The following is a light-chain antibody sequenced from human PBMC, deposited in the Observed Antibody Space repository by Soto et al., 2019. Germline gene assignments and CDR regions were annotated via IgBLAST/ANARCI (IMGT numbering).Light chain of an antibody. V-gene: IGLV2-23*01. Sequence: QSALTQPASVSGSPGQSITISCTGTPSNVGGYNLVSWYQQHPGRAPELITYEGTQRPSGVSARFSGSKSGNTASLTISGLQADDEADYYCCSYAGNGYVFGTGTKVTVL. CDR3: CSYAGNGYV. CDR2: EGT. CDR1: PSNVGGYNL. J-gene: IGLJ1*01.